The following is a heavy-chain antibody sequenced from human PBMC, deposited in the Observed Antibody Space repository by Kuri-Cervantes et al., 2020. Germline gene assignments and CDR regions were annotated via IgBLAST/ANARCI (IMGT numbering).Heavy chain of an antibody. CDR3: ARADRWLQLVYYYGMDV. V-gene: IGHV1-8*01. J-gene: IGHJ6*02. CDR2: MNPNSGNT. Sequence: ASVKVSCKASGYTFISYDINWVRQATGQGLEWMGWMNPNSGNTGYAQKFQGRVTMTRSTSISTAYMELSSLRSEDTAVYYCARADRWLQLVYYYGMDVWGQGTTVTVSS. CDR1: GYTFISYD. D-gene: IGHD5-24*01.